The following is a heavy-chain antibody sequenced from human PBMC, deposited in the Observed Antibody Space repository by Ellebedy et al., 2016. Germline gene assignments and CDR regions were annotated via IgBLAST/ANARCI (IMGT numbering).Heavy chain of an antibody. D-gene: IGHD3-10*01. J-gene: IGHJ4*02. CDR1: GFSFDDYA. Sequence: SLKISXAASGFSFDDYAMHWVRQAPGKGLEWVSGISWNSSSIGYVDSMKGRFTISRDNARNSLFLQMNSLRDEDTAVYYCAKSGESAYYFDFWGQGTPVTVSS. CDR2: ISWNSSSI. V-gene: IGHV3-9*01. CDR3: AKSGESAYYFDF.